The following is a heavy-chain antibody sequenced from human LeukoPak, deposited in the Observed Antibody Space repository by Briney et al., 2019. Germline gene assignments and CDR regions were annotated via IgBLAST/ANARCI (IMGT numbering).Heavy chain of an antibody. D-gene: IGHD3-10*01. CDR1: GYSFTSYW. Sequence: PGESLKIYCKGSGYSFTSYWIGWVRQLPGKGLEWMGIIYPGDCDTRYSPSFQGQVTISADKSISTAYLQWSSLKASDTAMYYCARPLIRGVRGVRDYWGQGTLVTVSS. V-gene: IGHV5-51*01. CDR2: IYPGDCDT. CDR3: ARPLIRGVRGVRDY. J-gene: IGHJ4*02.